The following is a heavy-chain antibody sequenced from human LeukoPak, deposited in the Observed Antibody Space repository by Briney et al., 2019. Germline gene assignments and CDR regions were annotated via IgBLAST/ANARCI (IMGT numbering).Heavy chain of an antibody. Sequence: ASVKVSCKASGGTFSSYAISWVRQAPGQGLEWMGRIIPIFGTANYAQKFQGRVTITTDESTSTAYMELSSLRSEDTAAYYCATVKRAYSSSFDPWGQGTLVTVSS. V-gene: IGHV1-69*05. CDR1: GGTFSSYA. CDR3: ATVKRAYSSSFDP. J-gene: IGHJ5*02. D-gene: IGHD6-6*01. CDR2: IIPIFGTA.